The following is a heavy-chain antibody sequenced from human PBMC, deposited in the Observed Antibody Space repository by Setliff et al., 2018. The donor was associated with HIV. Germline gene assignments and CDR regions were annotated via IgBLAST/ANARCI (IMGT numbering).Heavy chain of an antibody. Sequence: PGGSLRLSCVASGFTFSSYTMSWVRQAPGKGLEWVSAISGSGTYTYYADSVKGRFTISRDNSKNTLYLQMNSLRAEDTAVYYCVRDRETVSISGVAVPYFDYWGQGTQVTVSS. CDR1: GFTFSSYT. J-gene: IGHJ4*02. CDR2: ISGSGTYT. CDR3: VRDRETVSISGVAVPYFDY. V-gene: IGHV3-23*01. D-gene: IGHD3-3*01.